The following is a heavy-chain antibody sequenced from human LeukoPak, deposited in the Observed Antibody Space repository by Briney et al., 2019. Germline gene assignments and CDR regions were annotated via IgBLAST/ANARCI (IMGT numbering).Heavy chain of an antibody. J-gene: IGHJ4*02. V-gene: IGHV4-39*01. CDR2: IYYSGNT. CDR1: GGSISSSNYY. CDR3: ARHQGVPAAQFDY. Sequence: SETLSLTCTVSGGSISSSNYYWSWIRQPPGKGLEWIGSIYYSGNTYYNPSLKSRVTISVDTSMYQFSLRLTSVTAADTAVYYCARHQGVPAAQFDYWGQGTLVTVSS. D-gene: IGHD2-2*01.